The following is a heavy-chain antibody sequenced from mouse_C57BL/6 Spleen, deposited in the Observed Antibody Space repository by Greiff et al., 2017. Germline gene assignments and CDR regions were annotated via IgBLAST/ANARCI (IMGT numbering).Heavy chain of an antibody. D-gene: IGHD1-1*01. Sequence: VQLQQSGPELVKPGASVKISCKASGYTFTDYYMNWVKQSHGKSLEWIGDINPNNGGTSYNQKFKGKATLTVDKSSSTAYMELRSLTSEDSAVYYCGRDYYEDYWGQGTTLTVSS. CDR3: GRDYYEDY. CDR1: GYTFTDYY. CDR2: INPNNGGT. V-gene: IGHV1-26*01. J-gene: IGHJ2*01.